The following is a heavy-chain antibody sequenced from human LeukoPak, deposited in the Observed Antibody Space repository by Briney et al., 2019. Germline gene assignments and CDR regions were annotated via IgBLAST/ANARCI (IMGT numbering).Heavy chain of an antibody. CDR2: IYYSGST. CDR1: GGSISSSSYY. J-gene: IGHJ6*03. D-gene: IGHD1-26*01. CDR3: ARHRVGATYYYMDV. Sequence: PSETLSFTCTVSGGSISSSSYYWGWIRQPPGKGLEWIGSIYYSGSTYYNPSLKSRVTISVDTSKNQFSLKLSSVTAADTAVYYCARHRVGATYYYMDVWGKGTTVTVSS. V-gene: IGHV4-39*01.